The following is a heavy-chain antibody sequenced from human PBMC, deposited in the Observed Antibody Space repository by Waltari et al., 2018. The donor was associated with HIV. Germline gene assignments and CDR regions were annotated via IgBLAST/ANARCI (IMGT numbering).Heavy chain of an antibody. V-gene: IGHV5-51*01. Sequence: EVRLVQSGAEVRKPGERLEISCEAFGYNFADHWIGWVRQVPGRGLEWMGSIYPADSDTRYSPSFRGRVTISADKFSSTAYLQWRSLEASDTATYYCARPDMTYGRDVWGQGTTVTVSS. CDR2: IYPADSDT. CDR1: GYNFADHW. J-gene: IGHJ6*02. CDR3: ARPDMTYGRDV. D-gene: IGHD2-15*01.